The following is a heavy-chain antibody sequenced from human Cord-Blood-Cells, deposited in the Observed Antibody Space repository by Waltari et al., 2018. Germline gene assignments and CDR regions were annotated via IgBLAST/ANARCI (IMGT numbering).Heavy chain of an antibody. J-gene: IGHJ4*02. CDR3: ARDITGEYYFDY. D-gene: IGHD7-27*01. Sequence: QVQLVQSGAEVKKPGSSVKVSCKASGGTFSSYAINWVRQAPGQGLEWMGGITPIFGTANYAKKFQGRVTITADESTSTAYMELSSLRSEDTAVYYCARDITGEYYFDYWGQGTLVTVSS. CDR2: ITPIFGTA. CDR1: GGTFSSYA. V-gene: IGHV1-69*12.